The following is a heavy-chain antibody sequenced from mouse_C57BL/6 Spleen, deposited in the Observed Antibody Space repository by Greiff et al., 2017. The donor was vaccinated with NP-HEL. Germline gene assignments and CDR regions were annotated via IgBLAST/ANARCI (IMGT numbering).Heavy chain of an antibody. CDR2: IDPSDSYT. CDR1: GYTFTSYW. J-gene: IGHJ3*01. CDR3: AREDDGNSAWFAY. Sequence: QVQLQQPGAELVKPGASVKLSCKASGYTFTSYWMQWVKQRPGQGLEWIGEIDPSDSYTNYNQKFKGKATLTVDTSSSTAYMQLSSLTSEDSAVYYCAREDDGNSAWFAYWGRGTLVTVSA. D-gene: IGHD2-1*01. V-gene: IGHV1-50*01.